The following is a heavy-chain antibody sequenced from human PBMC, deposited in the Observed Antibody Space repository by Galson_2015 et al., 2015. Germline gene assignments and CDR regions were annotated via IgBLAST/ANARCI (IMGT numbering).Heavy chain of an antibody. CDR2: ISYDGSNK. CDR3: ARDGGITMIVVGHFDY. CDR1: GFTFSSYA. J-gene: IGHJ4*02. Sequence: SLRLSCAASGFTFSSYAMHWVRQAPGKGLEWAAVISYDGSNKYYADSVKGRFAVSRDNSKNSLYLQMNSLRAEDTAVYYCARDGGITMIVVGHFDYWGQGTLVTVSS. D-gene: IGHD3-22*01. V-gene: IGHV3-30*09.